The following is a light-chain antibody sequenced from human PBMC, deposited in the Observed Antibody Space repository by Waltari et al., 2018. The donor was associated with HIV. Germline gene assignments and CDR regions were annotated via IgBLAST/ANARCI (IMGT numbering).Light chain of an antibody. CDR2: DVT. CDR1: SSDVGAYDY. CDR3: GSYTTTSTLGV. V-gene: IGLV2-14*03. J-gene: IGLJ2*01. Sequence: QSALTQPASVSGSPGQSITISCIGSSSDVGAYDYVSWYQHHPGKAPKLLIYDVTHRPSGLSAGVSGSKSGNTSSLTISGLQADDEADYYCGSYTTTSTLGVFGGGTKLTVL.